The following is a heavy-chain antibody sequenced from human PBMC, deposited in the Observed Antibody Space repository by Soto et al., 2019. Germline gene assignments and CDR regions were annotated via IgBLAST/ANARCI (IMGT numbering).Heavy chain of an antibody. CDR3: ARDFIAIES. CDR1: GFTFSTYG. V-gene: IGHV3-33*01. Sequence: QVQLVESGGGVVQPGTSLRLSCAASGFTFSTYGMHWVRQAPGKGLEWVAIIWYDGSIKYYADSVKGRLTISRDNSKNTLYLQMNSLRAEDTAVDYCARDFIAIESWGQGTMVTVSS. J-gene: IGHJ5*02. CDR2: IWYDGSIK. D-gene: IGHD2-15*01.